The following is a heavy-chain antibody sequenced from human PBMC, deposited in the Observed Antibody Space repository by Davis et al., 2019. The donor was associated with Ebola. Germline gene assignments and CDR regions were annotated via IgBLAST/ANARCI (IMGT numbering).Heavy chain of an antibody. CDR3: AREVPTLRKPANWFDP. CDR2: ISSSSSYI. V-gene: IGHV3-21*01. CDR1: GFTFSSYS. Sequence: PGGSLRLSCAASGFTFSSYSMNWVRQAPGKGLEWVSSISSSSSYIYYADSVKGRFTISRDNAKNSLYLQMNSLRAEDTAVYYCAREVPTLRKPANWFDPWGQGTLVTVSS. D-gene: IGHD2-15*01. J-gene: IGHJ5*02.